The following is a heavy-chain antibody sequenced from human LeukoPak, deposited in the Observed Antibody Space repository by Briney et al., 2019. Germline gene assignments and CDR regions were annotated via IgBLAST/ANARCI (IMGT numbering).Heavy chain of an antibody. V-gene: IGHV3-21*05. CDR1: GFTFSSYS. CDR3: ARLDYDILTGLLLGMDV. J-gene: IGHJ6*02. D-gene: IGHD3-9*01. CDR2: ISSSSSYI. Sequence: GSLRHSCSASGFTFSSYSMNWVRQAPGKGLEWVSYISSSSSYIYYADSVKGRFTISRDNAKNSLYLQMNSLRAEDTAVYYCARLDYDILTGLLLGMDVWGQGTTVTVSS.